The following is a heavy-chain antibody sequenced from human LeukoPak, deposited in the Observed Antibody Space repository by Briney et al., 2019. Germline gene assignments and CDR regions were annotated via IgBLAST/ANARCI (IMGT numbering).Heavy chain of an antibody. D-gene: IGHD1-26*01. CDR2: IYTSGST. Sequence: SETLSLTCTVSGGSISSGSYYWSWIRQPAGKGLEWIGRIYTSGSTNYNPSLKSRVTISVDTSKNQFSLKLSSVTAADTAVYYCARDRGSYPYYFDYWGQGTLVTVPS. CDR1: GGSISSGSYY. V-gene: IGHV4-61*02. J-gene: IGHJ4*02. CDR3: ARDRGSYPYYFDY.